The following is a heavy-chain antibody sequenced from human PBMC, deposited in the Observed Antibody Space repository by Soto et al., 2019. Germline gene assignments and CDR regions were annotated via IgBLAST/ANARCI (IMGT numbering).Heavy chain of an antibody. V-gene: IGHV4-30-2*01. CDR1: GGSISSGGYS. Sequence: PSETLSLTCAVSGGSISSGGYSWSWIRQPPGKGLEWIGYIYHSGSTNYNPSLKSRVTISVDTSKNQFSLKMSSVTAADTAVYYCARGPPLLWWSQGTLVTVSS. J-gene: IGHJ4*02. D-gene: IGHD2-21*01. CDR3: ARGPPLLW. CDR2: IYHSGST.